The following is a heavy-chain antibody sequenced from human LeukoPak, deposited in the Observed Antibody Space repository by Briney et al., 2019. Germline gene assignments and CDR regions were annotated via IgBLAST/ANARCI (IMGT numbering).Heavy chain of an antibody. CDR1: GGTFSSYA. Sequence: SVKVSCKASGGTFSSYAISWLRQAPGQGLEWMGGIIPIFGTANYAQKFQGRVTITTDESTSTAYMELGRLRSEDTAVYYCARTSIVGARFDPLGQGTLVTVSS. J-gene: IGHJ5*02. V-gene: IGHV1-69*05. CDR3: ARTSIVGARFDP. CDR2: IIPIFGTA. D-gene: IGHD1-26*01.